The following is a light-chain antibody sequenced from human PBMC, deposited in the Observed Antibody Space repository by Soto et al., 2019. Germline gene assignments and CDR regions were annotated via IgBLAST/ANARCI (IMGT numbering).Light chain of an antibody. Sequence: IVLAGSRVTLSLSPVERATLSCRSIQSFSNTYLAWYQQKPGQAPRLLIYGVSSRATGIPDRFSCSGSGTDFTLKIRRLEPEDFEVYQRKQYRRSTVNFRRGNXVDI. V-gene: IGKV3-20*01. J-gene: IGKJ3*01. CDR3: KQYRRSTVN. CDR1: QSFSNTY. CDR2: GVS.